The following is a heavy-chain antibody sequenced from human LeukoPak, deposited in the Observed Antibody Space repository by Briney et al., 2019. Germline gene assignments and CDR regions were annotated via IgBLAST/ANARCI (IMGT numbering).Heavy chain of an antibody. D-gene: IGHD1-26*01. CDR1: GYTFTSYA. CDR2: INAGNGNT. CDR3: ARDTLVDDAFDI. J-gene: IGHJ3*02. V-gene: IGHV1-3*01. Sequence: ASVNVSCKASGYTFTSYAMHWVRQAPGQRLEWMGWINAGNGNTKYSQKFQGRVTITRDTSASTAYMELSSLRSEDTAVYYCARDTLVDDAFDIWGQGTMVTVSS.